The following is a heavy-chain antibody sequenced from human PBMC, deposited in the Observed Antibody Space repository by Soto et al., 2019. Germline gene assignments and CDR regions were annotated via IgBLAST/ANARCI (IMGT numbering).Heavy chain of an antibody. D-gene: IGHD1-20*01. CDR3: ARYNWNLNWFDP. CDR1: GGSFSGYY. V-gene: IGHV4-34*01. Sequence: PSETLSLTCAVYGGSFSGYYWSWIRQPPGKGLEWLGEINHSGSTNYNPSLKSRVTISVDTSKNQFSLKLSSVTAADTAVYYCARYNWNLNWFDPWGQGTLVTVSS. CDR2: INHSGST. J-gene: IGHJ5*02.